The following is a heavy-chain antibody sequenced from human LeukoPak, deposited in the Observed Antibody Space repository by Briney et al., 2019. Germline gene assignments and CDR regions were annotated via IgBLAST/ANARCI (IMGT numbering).Heavy chain of an antibody. Sequence: PSETLSLTCTVSGGSISSYYWSWIRQPAGKGLAWIGRIYTSGSTNYYPSLKSRVTMSVDTSKNQFSLKLSYVTAADTAVYYCARGGLVVVVAATQDLDYYGMDVWGQGTTVTVSS. D-gene: IGHD2-15*01. J-gene: IGHJ6*02. V-gene: IGHV4-4*07. CDR1: GGSISSYY. CDR2: IYTSGST. CDR3: ARGGLVVVVAATQDLDYYGMDV.